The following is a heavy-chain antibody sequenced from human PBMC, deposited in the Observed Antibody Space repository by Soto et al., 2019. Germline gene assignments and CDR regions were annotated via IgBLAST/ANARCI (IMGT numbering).Heavy chain of an antibody. CDR2: ISANSGNT. CDR3: VRDPQRNDY. V-gene: IGHV1-18*04. D-gene: IGHD6-25*01. Sequence: QVQLVQSGPEVKNPGASVKVSCKASGYSFTSYGVSWVRQAPGQGLEWMGWISANSGNTDYAQKFRGRVTMTTETSTSTAYMDLRSLRSDDTAVYYCVRDPQRNDYWGQGTLVTVSS. CDR1: GYSFTSYG. J-gene: IGHJ4*02.